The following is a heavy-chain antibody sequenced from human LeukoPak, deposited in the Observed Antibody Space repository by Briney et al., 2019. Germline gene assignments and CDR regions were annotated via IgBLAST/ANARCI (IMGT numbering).Heavy chain of an antibody. CDR3: ARGGLANYFDY. D-gene: IGHD3/OR15-3a*01. J-gene: IGHJ4*02. CDR2: INHSGTT. Sequence: SETLSLTCVVYGGSFSGYYWSGIRQPPGKGLEGIGEINHSGTTNYNPSLKSRVTTSVDTSKNQFSLKLTSVTAADTAVYYCARGGLANYFDYWGQGTLVPVSS. CDR1: GGSFSGYY. V-gene: IGHV4-34*01.